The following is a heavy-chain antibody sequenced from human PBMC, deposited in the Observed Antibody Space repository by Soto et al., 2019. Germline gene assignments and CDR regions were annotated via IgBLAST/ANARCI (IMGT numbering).Heavy chain of an antibody. Sequence: EVQLVESGGGLVQPGGSLRLSCAASGFIFNNYAMNWVRQAPGKGLEWVAYISSGTGTIYYADSVKGRFTISRDNAKNLLYLQMNSLRAEDTAVYYCVGDSTGWYGWFDPWGQGTLVTVSS. D-gene: IGHD6-19*01. V-gene: IGHV3-48*01. J-gene: IGHJ5*02. CDR1: GFIFNNYA. CDR3: VGDSTGWYGWFDP. CDR2: ISSGTGTI.